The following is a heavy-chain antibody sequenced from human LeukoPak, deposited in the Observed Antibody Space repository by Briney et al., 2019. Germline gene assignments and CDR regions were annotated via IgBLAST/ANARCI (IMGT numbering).Heavy chain of an antibody. CDR1: GYTLTELS. D-gene: IGHD3-22*01. CDR3: AARYYYDSSGYLLGPDY. J-gene: IGHJ4*02. CDR2: FDPEDGET. V-gene: IGHV1-24*01. Sequence: ASVKVSCKVSGYTLTELSMHWVRQAPGKGLEWMGGFDPEDGETIYAQKFQGRVTMIEDASTDTAYMELSSLRSEDTAVYYCAARYYYDSSGYLLGPDYWGQGTLVTVSS.